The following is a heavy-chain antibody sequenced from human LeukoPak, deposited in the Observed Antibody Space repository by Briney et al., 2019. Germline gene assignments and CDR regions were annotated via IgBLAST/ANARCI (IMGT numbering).Heavy chain of an antibody. V-gene: IGHV3-74*01. CDR2: INSDGSTT. CDR3: GGTYCSNGVCYRDDSFDI. D-gene: IGHD2-8*01. J-gene: IGHJ3*02. Sequence: GGSLRLSCAASGFTFNSYWMHWVRQDPGKGLVWVSRINSDGSTTTYADSVKGRFTISRDNAKNTLYLQMNSLRAEDSAVYYCGGTYCSNGVCYRDDSFDIWGQGTPVTASS. CDR1: GFTFNSYW.